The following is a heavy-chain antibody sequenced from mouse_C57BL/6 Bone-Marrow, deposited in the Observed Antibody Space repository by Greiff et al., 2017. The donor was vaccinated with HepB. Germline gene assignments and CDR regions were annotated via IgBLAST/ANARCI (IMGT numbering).Heavy chain of an antibody. Sequence: QVQLKQPGAELVKPGASVKLSCKASGYTFTSYWMHWVKQRPGQGLEWIGMIHPNSGSTNYNEKFKSKATLTVDKSSSTAYMQLSSLTSEDSAVYYCARSDYGYDVDYAMDYWGQGTSVTVSS. CDR2: IHPNSGST. D-gene: IGHD2-2*01. J-gene: IGHJ4*01. V-gene: IGHV1-64*01. CDR1: GYTFTSYW. CDR3: ARSDYGYDVDYAMDY.